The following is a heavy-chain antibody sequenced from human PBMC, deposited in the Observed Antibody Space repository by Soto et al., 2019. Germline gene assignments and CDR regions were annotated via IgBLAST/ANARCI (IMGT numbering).Heavy chain of an antibody. CDR1: GGSISSGGYS. CDR2: IYHSGST. D-gene: IGHD4-17*01. V-gene: IGHV4-30-2*01. CDR3: ARRMTTVTTLDY. J-gene: IGHJ4*02. Sequence: QLQLQESGSGLVKPSQTLSLTCAVSGGSISSGGYSWSWIRQPPGKGLEWIGYIYHSGSTYYNPSLKSRVTISLDRSKKQFSLKLSSVTAAETAVYYCARRMTTVTTLDYWGQGALVTVSS.